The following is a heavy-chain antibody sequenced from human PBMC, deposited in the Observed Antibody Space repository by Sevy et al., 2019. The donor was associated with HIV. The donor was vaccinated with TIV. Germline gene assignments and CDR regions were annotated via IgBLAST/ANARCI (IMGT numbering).Heavy chain of an antibody. CDR2: FDPEDGET. CDR1: GYTLTELS. J-gene: IGHJ4*02. V-gene: IGHV1-24*01. Sequence: ASVKVSCKVSGYTLTELSMHWVRQAHGKGLEWMGGFDPEDGETIYAQKFQGRVTMTEDTSTDTAYMELSSLRSEDTAVYYCATRTYVWGSYRFDYWGQGTLVTVSS. CDR3: ATRTYVWGSYRFDY. D-gene: IGHD3-16*02.